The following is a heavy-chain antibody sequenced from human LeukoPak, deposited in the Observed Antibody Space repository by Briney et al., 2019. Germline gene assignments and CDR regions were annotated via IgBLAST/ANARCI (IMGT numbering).Heavy chain of an antibody. CDR2: INHSGST. D-gene: IGHD6-13*01. CDR3: ARALVRDAFDI. Sequence: SETLSLTCAVYGGSFSGYYWSWIRQPPGKGLEWIGEINHSGSTNYNPSLKSRVTISVDTSKNQFSLKLSSVTAADTAVYYCARALVRDAFDIWGRGTMVTVSS. CDR1: GGSFSGYY. V-gene: IGHV4-34*01. J-gene: IGHJ3*02.